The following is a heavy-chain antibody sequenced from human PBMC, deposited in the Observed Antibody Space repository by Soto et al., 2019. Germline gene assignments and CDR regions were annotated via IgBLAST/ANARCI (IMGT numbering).Heavy chain of an antibody. D-gene: IGHD3-22*01. V-gene: IGHV1-2*02. J-gene: IGHJ6*02. CDR2: INPNSGGT. CDR1: GYTFTGYY. CDR3: AREGTPRITMIVVALGMDV. Sequence: ASVKVSCKASGYTFTGYYMHWVRQAPGRGVEWMGWINPNSGGTNYAQKFQGRVTMTRDTSISTAYMELSRLRSDDTAVYYCAREGTPRITMIVVALGMDVWGQGTTVTVSS.